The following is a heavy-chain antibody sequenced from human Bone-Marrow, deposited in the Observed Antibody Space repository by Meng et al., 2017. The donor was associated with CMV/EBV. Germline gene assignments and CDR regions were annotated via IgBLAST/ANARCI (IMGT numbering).Heavy chain of an antibody. Sequence: SETLSLTCTVSGGSISSYYWSWIRQPPGKGLEWLGYIYYTGSTNYNPSLKSRVTISVDMSKNQFSLKLTSVTAADTAVYYCAREPNCSGGSCYSHWFDPWGQGTLVTVSS. CDR1: GGSISSYY. CDR3: AREPNCSGGSCYSHWFDP. J-gene: IGHJ5*02. D-gene: IGHD2-15*01. CDR2: IYYTGST. V-gene: IGHV4-59*01.